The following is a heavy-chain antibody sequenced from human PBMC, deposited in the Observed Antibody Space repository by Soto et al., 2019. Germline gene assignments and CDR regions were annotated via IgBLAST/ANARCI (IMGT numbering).Heavy chain of an antibody. CDR1: GFTFSSYG. CDR3: AKDLSSWYPGEDFDY. CDR2: ISYDGSNK. J-gene: IGHJ4*02. V-gene: IGHV3-30*18. Sequence: GGSLRLSCAASGFTFSSYGMHWVRQAPGKGLEWVAVISYDGSNKYYADSVKGRFTTSRDNSKNTLYLQMNSLRAEDTAVYYCAKDLSSWYPGEDFDYWGQGTLVTVSS. D-gene: IGHD6-13*01.